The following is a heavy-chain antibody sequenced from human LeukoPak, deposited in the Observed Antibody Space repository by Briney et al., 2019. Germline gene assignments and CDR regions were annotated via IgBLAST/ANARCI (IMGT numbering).Heavy chain of an antibody. V-gene: IGHV4-59*01. J-gene: IGHJ4*02. CDR1: GGSISSYY. Sequence: SETLSLTCTVSGGSISSYYWSWIRQPPGKGLEWIGYIYYSGSTNYNPSLKSRVTISVDTSKNQFSLKLVYVTATDTAVYYCARDLLGGMDYWGQGTLVTVSS. CDR2: IYYSGST. D-gene: IGHD1-14*01. CDR3: ARDLLGGMDY.